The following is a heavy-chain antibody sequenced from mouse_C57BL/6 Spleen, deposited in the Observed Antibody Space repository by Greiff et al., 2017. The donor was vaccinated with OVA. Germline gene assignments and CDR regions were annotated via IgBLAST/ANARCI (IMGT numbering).Heavy chain of an antibody. J-gene: IGHJ2*01. V-gene: IGHV1-19*01. CDR2: INPYNGGT. Sequence: EVQLQQSGPVLVKPGASVKMSCKASGYTFTDYYMNWVKQSHGKSLEWIGVINPYNGGTSYNQKFKGKAILTVDKSSSTAYMELNSLTSADSAVYYCARYSNYYFGYWGKGTTLTVSS. CDR3: ARYSNYYFGY. CDR1: GYTFTDYY. D-gene: IGHD2-5*01.